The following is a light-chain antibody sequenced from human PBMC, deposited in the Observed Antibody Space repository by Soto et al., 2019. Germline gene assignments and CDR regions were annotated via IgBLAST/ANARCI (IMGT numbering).Light chain of an antibody. J-gene: IGKJ4*01. CDR2: AAS. Sequence: DIQLTQSPSFLSASVGDRVTITCRASQGISSDLAWYQQKPGIAPKLLIYAASTLQSGVPSRFSGSGSGTECTLTISSLQPEDFATYYCQQLKSYPLTFGGGTKVEFK. CDR1: QGISSD. V-gene: IGKV1-9*01. CDR3: QQLKSYPLT.